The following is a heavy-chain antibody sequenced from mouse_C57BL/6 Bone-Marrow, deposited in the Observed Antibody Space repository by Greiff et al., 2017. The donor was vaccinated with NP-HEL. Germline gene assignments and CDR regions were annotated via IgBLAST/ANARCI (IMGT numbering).Heavy chain of an antibody. V-gene: IGHV1-50*01. CDR3: ARADIYYEYDVGYFDY. J-gene: IGHJ2*01. CDR1: GYTFTSYW. CDR2: IDPSDSYT. D-gene: IGHD2-4*01. Sequence: QVQLQQPGAELVKPGASVKLSCKASGYTFTSYWMQWVKQRPGQGLEWIGEIDPSDSYTTYNQKFKGKATLTVETSSSTAYMQLSSLTSEDPAVYYCARADIYYEYDVGYFDYGGQGTTLTVSS.